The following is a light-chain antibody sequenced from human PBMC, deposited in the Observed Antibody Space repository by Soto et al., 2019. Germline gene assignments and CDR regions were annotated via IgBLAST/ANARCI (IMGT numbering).Light chain of an antibody. CDR1: QDISNH. J-gene: IGKJ2*01. Sequence: DIQMTQSPSSLSASVGDRVTITCQASQDISNHLNWYQQKPGEAPKLLIYAASNLETGVPSRFSGSGSGTDFTFTISSLQPEDIAIYCCQHYCRLPYIFVPGTNLEIK. V-gene: IGKV1-33*01. CDR3: QHYCRLPYI. CDR2: AAS.